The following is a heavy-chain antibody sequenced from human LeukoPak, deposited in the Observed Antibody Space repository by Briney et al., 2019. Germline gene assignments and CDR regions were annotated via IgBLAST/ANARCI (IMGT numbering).Heavy chain of an antibody. D-gene: IGHD3-10*01. CDR2: IKLDGSEK. J-gene: IGHJ1*01. V-gene: IGHV3-7*01. Sequence: GGSLRLSCAVSGFTFSNYWMSWVRQAPGKGLEWVANIKLDGSEKDYVDSVKGRFTISRDNAKNSLYLLMNSLRAEDTAVYYCARDWWFGESWVFQHWGQGTLVTVSS. CDR1: GFTFSNYW. CDR3: ARDWWFGESWVFQH.